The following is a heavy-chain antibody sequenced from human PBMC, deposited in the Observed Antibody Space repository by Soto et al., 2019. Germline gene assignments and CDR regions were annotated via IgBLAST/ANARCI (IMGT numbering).Heavy chain of an antibody. CDR1: GFTVSSNY. CDR3: ARIRTGIKIFGVVSAQGYYMDV. V-gene: IGHV3-66*01. D-gene: IGHD3-3*01. CDR2: IYSGGST. J-gene: IGHJ6*03. Sequence: PGGCLRLSCAAFGFTVSSNYMSWVRQAPGKGLEWVSVIYSGGSTYYADSVKGRFTISRDNSKNTLYLQMNSLRAEDTAVYYCARIRTGIKIFGVVSAQGYYMDVWGKGTTVTVSS.